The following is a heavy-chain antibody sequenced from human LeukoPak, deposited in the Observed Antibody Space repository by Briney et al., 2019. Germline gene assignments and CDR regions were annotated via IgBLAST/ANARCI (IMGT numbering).Heavy chain of an antibody. D-gene: IGHD2-15*01. CDR1: GYPFINND. CDR2: IDPKNGNR. CDR3: ARSHTRNGFCGGGRCYPAVWWFDP. Sequence: ASVKVSCKASGYPFINNDINWVRQAPGQGLEWMAWIDPKNGNRGYAQNFQGRVTITTDTSIGTAYMELSSLRSEDTAVYYCARSHTRNGFCGGGRCYPAVWWFDPWGQGTLVTVSS. V-gene: IGHV1-8*01. J-gene: IGHJ5*02.